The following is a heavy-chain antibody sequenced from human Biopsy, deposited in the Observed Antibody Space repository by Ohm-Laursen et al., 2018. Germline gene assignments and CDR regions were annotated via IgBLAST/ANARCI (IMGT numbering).Heavy chain of an antibody. D-gene: IGHD6-6*01. J-gene: IGHJ5*02. CDR1: GYSFTTYD. Sequence: SVKVSCKASGYSFTTYDVNWVRQARGQGLEWMGWVIPNSGKTGYAQRFQGRVTLTMNTSIGTAYMELSGLRSEDTAVYYCARGSPRRVSIFEASIYWFDTWGQGTLVTVSS. V-gene: IGHV1-8*01. CDR3: ARGSPRRVSIFEASIYWFDT. CDR2: VIPNSGKT.